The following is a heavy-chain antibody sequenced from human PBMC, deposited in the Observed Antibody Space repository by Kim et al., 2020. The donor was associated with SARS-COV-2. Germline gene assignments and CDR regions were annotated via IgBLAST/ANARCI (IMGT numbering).Heavy chain of an antibody. CDR2: ISGSGGST. J-gene: IGHJ4*02. D-gene: IGHD3-22*01. Sequence: LSLTCAASGFTFSSYAMSWVRQAPGKGLEWVSAISGSGGSTYYADSVKGRFTISRDNSKNTLYLQMNSLRAEDTAVYYCAKLDRIVVVTLFDYWGQGTLVTVSS. V-gene: IGHV3-23*01. CDR3: AKLDRIVVVTLFDY. CDR1: GFTFSSYA.